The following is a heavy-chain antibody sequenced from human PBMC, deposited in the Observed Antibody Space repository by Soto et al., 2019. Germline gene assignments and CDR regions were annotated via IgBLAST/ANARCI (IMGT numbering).Heavy chain of an antibody. V-gene: IGHV1-2*04. CDR2: INPKSGGT. D-gene: IGHD2-8*01. CDR1: GYSFTDYH. CDR3: ARGDSTDCSNGVCSFFYNHDMDV. J-gene: IGHJ6*02. Sequence: QVQLVQSGAEVKKPGASVKVSCKASGYSFTDYHIHWVRQAPGQGLEWLGRINPKSGGTSTAQKVQGWVTMTTDTSISTAYMELTRLTSDDTAIYYCARGDSTDCSNGVCSFFYNHDMDVWGQGTTVTVSS.